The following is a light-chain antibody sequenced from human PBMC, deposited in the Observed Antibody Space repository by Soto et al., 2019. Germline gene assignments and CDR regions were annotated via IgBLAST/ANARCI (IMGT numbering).Light chain of an antibody. CDR1: QSISNH. V-gene: IGKV3-15*01. J-gene: IGKJ2*01. CDR3: QQYNNWPPIT. Sequence: EIVMTQSPVTLSVSPGERATLSCRASQSISNHLAWYQQKPGQPPRLLIYGASTRATGIPARFSGSGSGTEFTLTISRLQSEDFAVYYCQQYNNWPPITFGQGTKLEIK. CDR2: GAS.